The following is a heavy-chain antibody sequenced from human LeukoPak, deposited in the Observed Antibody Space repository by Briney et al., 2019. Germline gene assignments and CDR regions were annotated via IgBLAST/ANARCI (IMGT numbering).Heavy chain of an antibody. J-gene: IGHJ4*02. CDR3: ATDSSGYGNLGC. CDR2: IYYSGST. CDR1: DDSISTYY. D-gene: IGHD3-22*01. Sequence: SETLSLTCIVSDDSISTYYWSWIRQPPGKGLEWIGFIYYSGSTNYNPSLRSRVAISIDTSKNQFSLKLRSVTAADTAVYFCATDSSGYGNLGCWGQGTRVTVSS. V-gene: IGHV4-59*08.